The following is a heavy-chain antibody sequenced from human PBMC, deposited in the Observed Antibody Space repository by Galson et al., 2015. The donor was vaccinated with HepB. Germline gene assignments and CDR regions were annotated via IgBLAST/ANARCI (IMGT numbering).Heavy chain of an antibody. V-gene: IGHV4-34*01. D-gene: IGHD1-26*01. CDR1: GGSFSGYY. J-gene: IGHJ4*02. CDR2: INHSGST. Sequence: SETLSLTCAVYGGSFSGYYWSWIRQPPGKGLEWIGEINHSGSTNYNPSLKSRVTISVDTSKNQFSLKLSSVTAADTAVYYCARLLGATVTSADYWGQGTLVTVSS. CDR3: ARLLGATVTSADY.